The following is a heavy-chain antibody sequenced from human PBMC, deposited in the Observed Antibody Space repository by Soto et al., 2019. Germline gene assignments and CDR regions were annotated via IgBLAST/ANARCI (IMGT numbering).Heavy chain of an antibody. Sequence: GGSLRLSCAASGLTFNRYWMHWVRHAPGKGLVWVSHINTDGSNTNYADSVKGRFAISRDNAKSTLFLQMNSLRDEDTAVYYCAREFCSGGNCYTYYFDPWGQGIPVTVSS. CDR2: INTDGSNT. D-gene: IGHD2-15*01. V-gene: IGHV3-74*01. J-gene: IGHJ5*02. CDR1: GLTFNRYW. CDR3: AREFCSGGNCYTYYFDP.